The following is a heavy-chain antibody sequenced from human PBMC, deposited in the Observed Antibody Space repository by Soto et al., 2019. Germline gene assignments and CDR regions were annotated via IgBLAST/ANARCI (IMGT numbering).Heavy chain of an antibody. CDR1: GFTFSSYA. J-gene: IGHJ4*02. CDR3: ARGVDILTGYPDLYF. Sequence: QVQLVESGGGVVQPGRSLRLSCAASGFTFSSYAMHWVRQAPGKGLEWVAVISYDGRNKYYADSVKGRFTISRDNSKNPLYLQMNSLRAEDTAVYYCARGVDILTGYPDLYFWGQGTLVTVSS. CDR2: ISYDGRNK. D-gene: IGHD3-9*01. V-gene: IGHV3-30*04.